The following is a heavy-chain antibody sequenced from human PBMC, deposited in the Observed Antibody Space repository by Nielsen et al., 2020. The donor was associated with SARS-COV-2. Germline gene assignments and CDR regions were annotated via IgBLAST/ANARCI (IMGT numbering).Heavy chain of an antibody. J-gene: IGHJ6*02. D-gene: IGHD5-12*01. Sequence: GRSLRLSCAASGFTVSSNYMSWVRQAPGKGLEWVSVIYSGGSTYYADSVKGRFTISRDNSMNTLYLQMNSLRAEDTAVYYCAKDRVVATIYYYYGMDVWGQGTTVTVSS. CDR2: IYSGGST. V-gene: IGHV3-66*01. CDR3: AKDRVVATIYYYYGMDV. CDR1: GFTVSSNY.